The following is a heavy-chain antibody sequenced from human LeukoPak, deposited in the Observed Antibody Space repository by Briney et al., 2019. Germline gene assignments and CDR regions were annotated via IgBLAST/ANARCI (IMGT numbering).Heavy chain of an antibody. Sequence: GGSLRLSCAASGFTFSSYCMHWVRQAPGKGPVWVARTNRDGSSTACADSVKGRFTISKDNAKNTLYLLMNSLRAEDTAVYYCARDSVGWYIFDYWGQGTLVTVSS. CDR2: TNRDGSST. D-gene: IGHD6-19*01. J-gene: IGHJ4*02. V-gene: IGHV3-74*01. CDR3: ARDSVGWYIFDY. CDR1: GFTFSSYC.